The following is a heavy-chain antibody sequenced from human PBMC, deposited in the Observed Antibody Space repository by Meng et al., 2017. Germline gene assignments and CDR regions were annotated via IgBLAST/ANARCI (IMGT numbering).Heavy chain of an antibody. D-gene: IGHD2-2*01. J-gene: IGHJ6*02. CDR3: ARDDMLCSSTSCQPGEYYYYGMDV. CDR2: ISSSGSTI. Sequence: GESLKISCAASGFTFSSYEMNWVRQAPGKGLEWVSYISSSGSTIYSADSVKGRFTISRDNAKNSLYLQMNSLRAEDTAVYYCARDDMLCSSTSCQPGEYYYYGMDVWGQGTTVTVSS. CDR1: GFTFSSYE. V-gene: IGHV3-48*03.